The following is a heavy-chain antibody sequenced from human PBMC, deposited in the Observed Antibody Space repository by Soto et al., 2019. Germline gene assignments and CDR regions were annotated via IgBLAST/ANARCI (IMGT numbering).Heavy chain of an antibody. V-gene: IGHV3-23*01. CDR2: FSGNGIDT. CDR3: AKRHIVGANYKYYDMDV. D-gene: IGHD1-26*01. J-gene: IGHJ6*02. Sequence: GRSLRLSCAAAGFSISSSKAMTWVRQAPGKGLEWVSSFSGNGIDTYYADSVKGRFTISRDNSKNTLYLQMNSLRVEDTAVYHCAKRHIVGANYKYYDMDVWGQGSTVTVS. CDR1: GFSISSSKA.